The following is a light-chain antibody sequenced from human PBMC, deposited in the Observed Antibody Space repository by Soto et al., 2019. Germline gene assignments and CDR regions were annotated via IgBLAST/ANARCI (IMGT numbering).Light chain of an antibody. V-gene: IGLV2-14*03. Sequence: QSALAQPASVSGSRGQSITISCTGTSSDVGRYNYVSWFQQHPGKVAKLIIYDVNNWPSGVSDRFSGSKSGNTASLTISGLQPEDEADYYCSSFTTSSTFVFGTGTKLTVL. CDR3: SSFTTSSTFV. J-gene: IGLJ1*01. CDR2: DVN. CDR1: SSDVGRYNY.